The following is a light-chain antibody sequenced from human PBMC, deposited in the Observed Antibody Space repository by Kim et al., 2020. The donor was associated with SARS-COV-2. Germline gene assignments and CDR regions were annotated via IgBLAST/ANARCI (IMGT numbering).Light chain of an antibody. V-gene: IGKV1-33*01. J-gene: IGKJ1*01. CDR1: QDISNY. CDR3: QQYDNLPRT. Sequence: DIQMTQSPSSLSASVGDRVTITCQASQDISNYLNWYQQKPGKDPKPLIYDASNLETGVPSRFSGSGSGTDFTFTISSLQPEDIATYYCQQYDNLPRTFGQGPRWKS. CDR2: DAS.